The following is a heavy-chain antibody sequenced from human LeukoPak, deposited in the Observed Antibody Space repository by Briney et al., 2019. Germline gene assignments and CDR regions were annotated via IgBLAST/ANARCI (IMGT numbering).Heavy chain of an antibody. V-gene: IGHV4-59*01. J-gene: IGHJ3*02. CDR2: IYYGGSA. D-gene: IGHD4-17*01. CDR1: GDSISRFY. CDR3: AGRQYGYYDYAFDI. Sequence: SETLSLTCTVSGDSISRFYWSWIRQSPGKGLEWIGHIYYGGSAYSNPSLRSRVTISLDTSKNQLSLSLTSVAAADTAVYYCAGRQYGYYDYAFDIWGQGTLVTVSS.